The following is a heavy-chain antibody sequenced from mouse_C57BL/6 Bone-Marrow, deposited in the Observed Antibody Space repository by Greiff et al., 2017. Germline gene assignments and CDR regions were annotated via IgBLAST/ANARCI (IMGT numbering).Heavy chain of an antibody. V-gene: IGHV7-3*01. Sequence: EVKLVESGGGLVQPGGSLSLSCAASGFTFTDYYMSWVRQPPGKALEWLGFIRNKANGYTTEYSASVKGRFTISRDNSQSILYLQMNALRAEDSATYYCARSRYYYGSSYVDYWGQGTTLTVSS. D-gene: IGHD1-1*01. CDR3: ARSRYYYGSSYVDY. CDR1: GFTFTDYY. CDR2: IRNKANGYTT. J-gene: IGHJ2*01.